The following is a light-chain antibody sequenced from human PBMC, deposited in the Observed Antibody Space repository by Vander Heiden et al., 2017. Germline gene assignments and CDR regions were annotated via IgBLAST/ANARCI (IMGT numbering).Light chain of an antibody. CDR1: SPNIAATS. CDR2: RND. Sequence: QSVSTQPPPVLAAPGQRVTISCSGTSPNIAATSRAWYHHLPRTSPKPLIYRNDTRPAQNPDRISGSKSGTSTTLGISGLQTGDEADYYCATWDTSLTAGVVFGGGTKLTVL. V-gene: IGLV1-51*02. CDR3: ATWDTSLTAGVV. J-gene: IGLJ2*01.